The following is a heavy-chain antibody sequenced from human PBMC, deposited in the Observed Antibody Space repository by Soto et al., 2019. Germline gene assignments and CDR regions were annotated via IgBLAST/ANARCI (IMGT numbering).Heavy chain of an antibody. V-gene: IGHV3-7*01. CDR3: ARGLGIRGNWFDP. D-gene: IGHD7-27*01. J-gene: IGHJ5*02. CDR2: IKQDGSEK. CDR1: GFTFSSYW. Sequence: EVQLVESGGGLVQPGGSLSLSCAASGFTFSSYWMSWVRQAPGKGLEWVANIKQDGSEKYYVDSVKGRFTISRDNAKNSLYLQMNSLRAEDTAVYYCARGLGIRGNWFDPWGQGTLVTVSS.